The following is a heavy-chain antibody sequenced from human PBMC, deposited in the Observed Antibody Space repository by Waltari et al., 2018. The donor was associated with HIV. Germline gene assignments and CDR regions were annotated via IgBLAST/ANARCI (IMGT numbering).Heavy chain of an antibody. Sequence: QVQLQQSGPGLVRRSHTPSLTCAISGDNLSNDRAAWNWIRQSPSRGLEWLGRTYYRTKWFNDYAGSVSGRININPDTSKNQFSLQLNSVTPDDTAVYFCVRDGPHDGYIGYFDYWGQGSLVTVSS. CDR1: GDNLSNDRAA. D-gene: IGHD2-21*01. J-gene: IGHJ4*02. V-gene: IGHV6-1*01. CDR3: VRDGPHDGYIGYFDY. CDR2: TYYRTKWFN.